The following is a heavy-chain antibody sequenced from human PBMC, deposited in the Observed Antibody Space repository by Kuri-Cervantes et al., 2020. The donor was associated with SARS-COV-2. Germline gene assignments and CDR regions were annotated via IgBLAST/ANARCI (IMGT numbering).Heavy chain of an antibody. V-gene: IGHV3-21*04. J-gene: IGHJ4*02. Sequence: GGSLRLSCAASGFTFSSYGINWVRQAPGKGLEWVSSISSWSTYIFYADSVKGRFTLSRDNARNSLYLQMNCLRAEDTAVYYCAKDGDIVVVPATISGGFDSWGQGTLVTVSS. CDR3: AKDGDIVVVPATISGGFDS. CDR2: ISSWSTYI. D-gene: IGHD2-2*02. CDR1: GFTFSSYG.